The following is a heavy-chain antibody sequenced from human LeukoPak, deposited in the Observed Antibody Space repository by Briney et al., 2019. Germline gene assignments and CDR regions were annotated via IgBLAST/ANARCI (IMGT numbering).Heavy chain of an antibody. Sequence: GGSLRLSCAASGFTFSSYSMHWVRQAPGKGLVWVSRFSSDGSTTTYADSVKGRFTISRDNAKNTLYLQMNSLRVEDTAVYYCARGSFGSFDCWGQGSLVTVSS. J-gene: IGHJ4*02. CDR1: GFTFSSYS. D-gene: IGHD3-10*01. V-gene: IGHV3-74*01. CDR2: FSSDGSTT. CDR3: ARGSFGSFDC.